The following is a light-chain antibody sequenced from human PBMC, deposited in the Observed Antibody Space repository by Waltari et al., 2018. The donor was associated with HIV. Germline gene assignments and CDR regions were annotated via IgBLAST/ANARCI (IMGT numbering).Light chain of an antibody. CDR2: WAS. CDR3: QQYYSTPPYT. CDR1: QHVLYSSNNKNY. V-gene: IGKV4-1*01. Sequence: DIVMTQSPDSLAVSLGERATIHCKSSQHVLYSSNNKNYLAWYQQKPGQPPKLLIYWASTRESGVPDRFSGSGSGTDFTLTISSLQAEDVAVYYCQQYYSTPPYTFGQGTKLEIK. J-gene: IGKJ2*01.